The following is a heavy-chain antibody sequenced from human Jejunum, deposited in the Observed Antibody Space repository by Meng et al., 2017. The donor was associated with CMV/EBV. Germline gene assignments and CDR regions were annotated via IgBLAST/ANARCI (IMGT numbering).Heavy chain of an antibody. Sequence: QVQLVQSGAELKKPGASGKVSCKASGYTFTRYPMNWVRQAPGQGLEWMGWINTNTGNPTYAQGFTGRFVFSLDTSVSTAYLQINSLRADDTAVYYCARDSPLDGYSLLDYWGQGTLVTVSS. J-gene: IGHJ4*02. CDR2: INTNTGNP. V-gene: IGHV7-4-1*02. D-gene: IGHD5-24*01. CDR3: ARDSPLDGYSLLDY. CDR1: GYTFTRYP.